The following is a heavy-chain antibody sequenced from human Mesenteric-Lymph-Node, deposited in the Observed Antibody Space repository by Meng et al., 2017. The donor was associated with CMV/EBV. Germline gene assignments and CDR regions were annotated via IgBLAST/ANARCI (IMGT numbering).Heavy chain of an antibody. V-gene: IGHV4-39*07. CDR3: ARVKSTRATMIVVVSRGTYYFDY. CDR2: IYYSGST. CDR1: GVSISSSSYY. D-gene: IGHD3-22*01. J-gene: IGHJ4*02. Sequence: SETLSLTCTVSGVSISSSSYYWGWIRQPPGKGLEWIGSIYYSGSTYYNPSLKSRVTISVDTSKNQFSLKLSSVTAADTAVYYCARVKSTRATMIVVVSRGTYYFDYWGQGTLVTVSS.